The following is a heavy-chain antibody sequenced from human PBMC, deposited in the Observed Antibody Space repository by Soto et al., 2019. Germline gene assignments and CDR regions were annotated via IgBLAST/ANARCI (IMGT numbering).Heavy chain of an antibody. V-gene: IGHV3-74*01. Sequence: EVQLVESGGGLVQPGGSLRLSCATSGFTFTTYWMHWVRQAPGKGLMWVARITPDGGSTSYADSVKGRFTISRDNAKNPLYLQMHGLRAEDTAIYYCARDLIIADTPGDDFDYWGQGPRVAVSS. D-gene: IGHD5-18*01. CDR2: ITPDGGST. CDR3: ARDLIIADTPGDDFDY. CDR1: GFTFTTYW. J-gene: IGHJ4*02.